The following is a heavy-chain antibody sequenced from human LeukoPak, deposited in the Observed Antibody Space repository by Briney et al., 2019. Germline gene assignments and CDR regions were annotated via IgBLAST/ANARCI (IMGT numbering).Heavy chain of an antibody. V-gene: IGHV4-59*08. CDR2: IYYSGST. D-gene: IGHD6-19*01. CDR1: GGSISSYY. J-gene: IGHJ3*02. Sequence: SETLSLTCTVSGGSISSYYWSWIRQPPGKGLEWIGYIYYSGSTNYNPSLKSRVTISVDTSKNQFSLKLSSVTAADTAVYYCARHVTIAVAGTRLAGCDAFDIWGQGTMVTVSS. CDR3: ARHVTIAVAGTRLAGCDAFDI.